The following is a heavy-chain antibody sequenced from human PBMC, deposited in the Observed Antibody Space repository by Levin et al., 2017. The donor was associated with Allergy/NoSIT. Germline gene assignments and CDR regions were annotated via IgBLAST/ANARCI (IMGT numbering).Heavy chain of an antibody. CDR1: GFTVSSNY. J-gene: IGHJ4*02. CDR3: ASGRGSGPDEQDY. D-gene: IGHD3-10*01. CDR2: IYSGGST. Sequence: GESLKISCAASGFTVSSNYMSWVRQAPGKGLEWVSVIYSGGSTYYADSVKGRFTISRDNSKNTLYLQMNSLRAEDTAVYYCASGRGSGPDEQDYWGQGTLVTVSS. V-gene: IGHV3-53*01.